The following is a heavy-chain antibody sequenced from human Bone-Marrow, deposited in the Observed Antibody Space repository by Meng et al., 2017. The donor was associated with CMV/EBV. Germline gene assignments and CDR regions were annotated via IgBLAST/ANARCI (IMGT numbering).Heavy chain of an antibody. D-gene: IGHD1-26*01. CDR1: GYTFTDYY. V-gene: IGHV1-2*02. Sequence: ASVKDSCKASGYTFTDYYIHWVRQAPGQGLEWMGSINSNTAYTYHAQNFQGRVTMTRDTSITTVYMELSRLRTDDTAVYYSARDPSDPKVGIDYWGQGTLVTVSS. CDR3: ARDPSDPKVGIDY. J-gene: IGHJ4*02. CDR2: INSNTAYT.